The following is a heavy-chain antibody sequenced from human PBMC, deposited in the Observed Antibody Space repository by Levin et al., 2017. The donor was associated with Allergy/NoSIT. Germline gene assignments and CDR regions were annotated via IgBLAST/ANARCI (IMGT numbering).Heavy chain of an antibody. CDR1: GFTVSSNY. D-gene: IGHD2-15*01. J-gene: IGHJ4*02. V-gene: IGHV3-53*01. CDR3: ARGTYCSGGSCSFFDY. Sequence: GGSPRLSCAASGFTVSSNYMSWVRQAPGKGLEWVSVTYTGGITYYADSVKGRFTISRDNSENTLYLQMNSLRAEDTAVYYCARGTYCSGGSCSFFDYWGQGTLVTVSS. CDR2: TYTGGIT.